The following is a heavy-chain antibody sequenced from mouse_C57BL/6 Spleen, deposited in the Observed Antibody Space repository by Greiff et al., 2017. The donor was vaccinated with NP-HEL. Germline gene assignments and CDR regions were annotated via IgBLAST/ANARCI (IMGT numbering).Heavy chain of an antibody. CDR1: GYSITSGYY. Sequence: EVQRVESGPGLVKPSQSLSLTCSVTGYSITSGYYWNWIRQFPGNKLEWMGYISYDGSNNYNPSLKNRISITRDTSKNQFFLKLNSVTTEDTATYYCARRSYDYFDYWGQSTTLTVSS. V-gene: IGHV3-6*01. D-gene: IGHD1-1*01. CDR2: ISYDGSN. J-gene: IGHJ2*01. CDR3: ARRSYDYFDY.